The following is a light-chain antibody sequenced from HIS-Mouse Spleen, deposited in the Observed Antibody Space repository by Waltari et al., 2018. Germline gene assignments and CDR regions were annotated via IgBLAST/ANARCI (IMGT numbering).Light chain of an antibody. CDR1: SSDVGGFNY. J-gene: IGLJ1*01. V-gene: IGLV2-11*01. CDR3: CSYAGSYTGV. CDR2: DVS. Sequence: QSALTQPRSVSGSPGQSVTISCTGTSSDVGGFNYVSWYQQHPGKAPKLMFYDVSKRPSGVPDRFSGSKSGNTSSLTISGLQADDEADYYCCSYAGSYTGVFGTGTKVTVL.